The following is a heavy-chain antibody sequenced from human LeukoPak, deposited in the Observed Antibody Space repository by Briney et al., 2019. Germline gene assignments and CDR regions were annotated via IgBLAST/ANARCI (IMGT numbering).Heavy chain of an antibody. Sequence: GRSLRLSCAASGFTFSSHAMHWVRQAPGKGLEWVAVISYDGSNKCYADSVKGRFTISRDNSKNTLYLQMNSLRAEDTAVYYCARDHQPQWELLGYWGQGTLVTASS. CDR2: ISYDGSNK. CDR1: GFTFSSHA. J-gene: IGHJ4*02. D-gene: IGHD1-26*01. V-gene: IGHV3-30-3*01. CDR3: ARDHQPQWELLGY.